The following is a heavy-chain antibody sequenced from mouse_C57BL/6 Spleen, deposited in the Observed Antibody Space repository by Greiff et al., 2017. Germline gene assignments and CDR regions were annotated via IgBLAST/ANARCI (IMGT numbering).Heavy chain of an antibody. D-gene: IGHD2-5*01. CDR2: IWSGGST. CDR1: GFSLTSYG. Sequence: VQLQQSGPGLVQPSQSLSITCTVSGFSLTSYGVHWVRQSPGKGLEWLGVIWSGGSTDYNAAFISRLSISKDNSKSQVFFKMNSLQADDTAIYYCARNGAYYSKYYAIASLGQGTSVTVSS. CDR3: ARNGAYYSKYYAIAS. J-gene: IGHJ4*01. V-gene: IGHV2-2*01.